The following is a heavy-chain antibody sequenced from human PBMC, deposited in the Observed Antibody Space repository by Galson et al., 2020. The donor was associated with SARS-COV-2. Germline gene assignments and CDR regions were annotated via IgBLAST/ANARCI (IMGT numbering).Heavy chain of an antibody. Sequence: ASVKVSCKASGYTFTSYDINWVRQATGQGLEWMGWMNPNSGNTGYVQKFQGRVTMTRNTSISTAYMELSSLRSEDTAVYYCARGKRYFDWLSPYYYYYGMDVWGQGTTVTVSS. J-gene: IGHJ6*02. CDR1: GYTFTSYD. CDR3: ARGKRYFDWLSPYYYYYGMDV. V-gene: IGHV1-8*01. CDR2: MNPNSGNT. D-gene: IGHD3-9*01.